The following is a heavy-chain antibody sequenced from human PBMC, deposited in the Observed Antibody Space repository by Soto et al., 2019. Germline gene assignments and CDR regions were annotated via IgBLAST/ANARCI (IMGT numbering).Heavy chain of an antibody. V-gene: IGHV4-39*01. Sequence: PSETLSLTCTVSGGSISSSSYYWGWIRQPPGKGLEWIGSIYYSGSTYYNPSLKSRVTISVDTSKNQFSLKLSSVTAADTAVYYCASPTYYYDSSGYYPFDYWGQGTLVTVSS. J-gene: IGHJ4*02. D-gene: IGHD3-22*01. CDR2: IYYSGST. CDR1: GGSISSSSYY. CDR3: ASPTYYYDSSGYYPFDY.